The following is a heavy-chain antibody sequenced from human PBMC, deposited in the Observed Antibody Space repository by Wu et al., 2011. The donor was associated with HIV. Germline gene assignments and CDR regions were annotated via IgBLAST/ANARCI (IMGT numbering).Heavy chain of an antibody. J-gene: IGHJ4*01. Sequence: SVKVSCKASGYTFTNYAISWVRQAPGQGLEWMGWISGYNGDTNYVQKLKGRVTMTTDTSTNTAYMELRSLTSDDTAVYFCARESIYRYYTGTTCYPDYWGQGTLVTVSS. CDR1: GYTFTNYA. D-gene: IGHD2-2*01. CDR2: ISGYNGDT. V-gene: IGHV1-18*01. CDR3: ARESIYRYYTGTTCYPDY.